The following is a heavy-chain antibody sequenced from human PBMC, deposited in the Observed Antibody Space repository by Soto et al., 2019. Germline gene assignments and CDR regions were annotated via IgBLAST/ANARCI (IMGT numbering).Heavy chain of an antibody. CDR1: GYTFTKYA. J-gene: IGHJ6*02. Sequence: GASVKVSCKTSGYTFTKYAMHWVRQAPGQGPEWMGWIIAADGNTKYSQKFQGRVTIIRDTPANTGHMELRSLRSEDTAVYYCASSYGSGSLYPYYYGMDVWGQGTTVTVSS. D-gene: IGHD3-10*01. CDR2: IIAADGNT. V-gene: IGHV1-3*01. CDR3: ASSYGSGSLYPYYYGMDV.